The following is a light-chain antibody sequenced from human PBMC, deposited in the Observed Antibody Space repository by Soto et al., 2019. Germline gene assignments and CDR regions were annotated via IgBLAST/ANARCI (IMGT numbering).Light chain of an antibody. J-gene: IGKJ3*01. V-gene: IGKV3-11*01. CDR1: QSVSSY. CDR3: QQRSNWPPVT. CDR2: DAS. Sequence: IVLTQSPATLSLSPGERATLSCRASQSVSSYLAWYQQKPGQAPRLLXYDASNRATGIPARFSGSGSGTDFTLTISSLEPEDFAVYYCQQRSNWPPVTFGPGTKVDIK.